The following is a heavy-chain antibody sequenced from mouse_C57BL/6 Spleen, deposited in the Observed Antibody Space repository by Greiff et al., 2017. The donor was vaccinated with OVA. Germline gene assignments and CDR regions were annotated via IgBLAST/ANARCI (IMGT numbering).Heavy chain of an antibody. CDR3: EREGRSWYFDV. J-gene: IGHJ1*03. CDR2: ISNGGGST. Sequence: EVQLVESGGGLVQPGGSLKLSCAASGFTFSDYYMYWVRQTPEKRLEWVAYISNGGGSTYYPDTVKGRFTISRDNAKNTLYLQLSRLKSEDTDMYYCEREGRSWYFDVWGKGTTVTVSS. D-gene: IGHD1-3*01. CDR1: GFTFSDYY. V-gene: IGHV5-12*01.